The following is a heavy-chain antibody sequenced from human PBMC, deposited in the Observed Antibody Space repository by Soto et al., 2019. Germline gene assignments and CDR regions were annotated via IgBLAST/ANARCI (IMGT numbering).Heavy chain of an antibody. V-gene: IGHV5-51*01. Sequence: GESLKISCKGSGYSFTSYWIGWVRQMPGKGLEWMGIIYPGDSDTRYSPSFQGQVTISADKSISTAYLQWSSLKASDTAMYYCASLEQLGYCSGGSCYGAFDIWGQGTMVTVPS. CDR1: GYSFTSYW. CDR2: IYPGDSDT. J-gene: IGHJ3*02. CDR3: ASLEQLGYCSGGSCYGAFDI. D-gene: IGHD2-15*01.